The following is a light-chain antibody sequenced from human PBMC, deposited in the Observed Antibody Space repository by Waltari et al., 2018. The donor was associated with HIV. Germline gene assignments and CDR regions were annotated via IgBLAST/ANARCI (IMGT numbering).Light chain of an antibody. CDR3: QQSYSSPLT. V-gene: IGKV1-39*01. J-gene: IGKJ3*01. CDR2: DGS. CDR1: QTVSNK. Sequence: DIQMTKSPSPLSASVGDSVPITCRASQTVSNKVNWYQQKPGKAPQLLIYDGSILESGVPSRFSGGGSGTDFTLTITSLQPDDFVTYFCQQSYSSPLTFGPGTKLDSK.